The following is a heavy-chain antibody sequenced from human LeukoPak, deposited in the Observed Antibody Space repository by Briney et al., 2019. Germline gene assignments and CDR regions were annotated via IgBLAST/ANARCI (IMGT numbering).Heavy chain of an antibody. J-gene: IGHJ4*02. CDR1: GFTFSSYA. CDR3: AKDSDTMIVVVIATFDY. V-gene: IGHV3-23*01. D-gene: IGHD3-22*01. Sequence: AGGSLRLPCAASGFTFSSYAMSWVRQAPGKGLEWVSAISGSGGSTYYADSVKGRFTISRDNSKNTLYLQMNSLRAEDTAVYYCAKDSDTMIVVVIATFDYWGQGTLVTVSS. CDR2: ISGSGGST.